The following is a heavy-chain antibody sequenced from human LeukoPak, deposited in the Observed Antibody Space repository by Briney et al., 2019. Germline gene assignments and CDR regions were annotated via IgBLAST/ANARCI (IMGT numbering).Heavy chain of an antibody. CDR1: GYTFTGYY. V-gene: IGHV1-2*02. J-gene: IGHJ5*02. CDR3: ARVGSYSGRNSRPGSWFDP. Sequence: GASVKVSCKASGYTFTGYYMHWVRQAPGQGLEWMGWINPNSGGTNYAQKFQGRVTMTRDTSISTAYMELSRLRSDDTAVYYCARVGSYSGRNSRPGSWFDPWGQGTLVTVSS. CDR2: INPNSGGT. D-gene: IGHD3-10*01.